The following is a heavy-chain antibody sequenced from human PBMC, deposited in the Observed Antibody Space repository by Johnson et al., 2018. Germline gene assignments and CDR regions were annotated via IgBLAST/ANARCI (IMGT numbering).Heavy chain of an antibody. CDR3: ARVGSGATFDWFDP. V-gene: IGHV3-20*01. Sequence: VQLVQSGGGVVRPGGSLRLSCAASGFTFDDYGMSWVRQVPGTGLEWVSDINRSGGSVGYADAVKGRFIISRDNGKNSLYLQMNSLKVEDTALYHCARVGSGATFDWFDPWGQGTLVTVSS. J-gene: IGHJ5*02. D-gene: IGHD7-27*01. CDR1: GFTFDDYG. CDR2: INRSGGSV.